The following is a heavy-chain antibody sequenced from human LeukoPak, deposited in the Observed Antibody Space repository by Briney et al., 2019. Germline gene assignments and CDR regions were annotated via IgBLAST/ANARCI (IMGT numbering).Heavy chain of an antibody. Sequence: PGGSLRLSCAASGFTFSSYSINGVRQAPGQGLEWVSSISSSSSYIYYADSVKGRFSISRDNAKNSLYLQMNSLRAEDTAVYFCARDPYSGNYGAYYYYYMDVWGKGTTVTISS. CDR2: ISSSSSYI. CDR1: GFTFSSYS. J-gene: IGHJ6*03. CDR3: ARDPYSGNYGAYYYYYMDV. D-gene: IGHD1-26*01. V-gene: IGHV3-21*01.